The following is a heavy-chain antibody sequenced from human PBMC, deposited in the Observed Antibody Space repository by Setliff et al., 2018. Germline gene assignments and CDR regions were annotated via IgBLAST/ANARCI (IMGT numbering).Heavy chain of an antibody. V-gene: IGHV4-39*07. CDR2: ISYSGST. Sequence: PSETLSLTCTVSGGSISSNAYYWAWIRQPPGKGLEWIGSISYSGSTYYNPSLKSRVTISVDTSKNQFSLKLSSVTAADTAVYYCARLGGYSYGLFRNWGQGTLVTVSS. J-gene: IGHJ4*02. D-gene: IGHD5-18*01. CDR3: ARLGGYSYGLFRN. CDR1: GGSISSNAYY.